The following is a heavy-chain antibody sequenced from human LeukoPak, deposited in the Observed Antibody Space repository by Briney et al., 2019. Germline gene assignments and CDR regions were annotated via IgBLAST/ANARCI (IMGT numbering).Heavy chain of an antibody. CDR3: ARYYGSGTYAVDY. CDR2: LNSDGSST. D-gene: IGHD3-10*01. Sequence: GGSLRLSCAASGFIFSTYYMHWVRQAPGKGLEWVSRLNSDGSSTTYADSVKGRFTISRDNAKNTLYLQMSSLRAEGTAVYYCARYYGSGTYAVDYWGQGTLVTVSS. CDR1: GFIFSTYY. J-gene: IGHJ4*02. V-gene: IGHV3-74*01.